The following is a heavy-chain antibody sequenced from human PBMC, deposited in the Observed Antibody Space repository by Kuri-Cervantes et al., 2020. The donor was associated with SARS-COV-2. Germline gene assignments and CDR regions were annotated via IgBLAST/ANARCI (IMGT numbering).Heavy chain of an antibody. CDR1: GGTFSSYA. CDR2: IIPIIRTV. J-gene: IGHJ6*02. D-gene: IGHD3-3*01. Sequence: SVKVSCKASGGTFSSYAIIWVRQAPGQGPEWIGGIIPIIRTVNYAQKLQGRVSITADESTTTAYMELSSLRSEDTAVYYCATLKATKEVMSGYYGYGMDVWGQGTTVTVSS. CDR3: ATLKATKEVMSGYYGYGMDV. V-gene: IGHV1-69*13.